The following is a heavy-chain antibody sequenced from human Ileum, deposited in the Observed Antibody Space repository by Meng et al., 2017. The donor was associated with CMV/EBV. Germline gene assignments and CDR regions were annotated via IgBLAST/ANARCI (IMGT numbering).Heavy chain of an antibody. CDR1: GFTFRSYS. J-gene: IGHJ4*02. CDR3: ARDRLEGDYSGPGY. Sequence: GGSLRLSCAASGFTFRSYSMDWLRQAPGKGLEWVASIGSSGSGIYYSESLKGRFTISRDNAKNSLFLQINNLRAEDTAVYYCARDRLEGDYSGPGYWGQGTLVTVSS. V-gene: IGHV3-21*06. CDR2: IGSSGSGI. D-gene: IGHD1-1*01.